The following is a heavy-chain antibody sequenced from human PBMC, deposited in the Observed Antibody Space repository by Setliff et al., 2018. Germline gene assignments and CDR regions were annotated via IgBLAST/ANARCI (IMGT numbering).Heavy chain of an antibody. Sequence: TGGSLRLSCAASGFTFSNYAMSWVRQAPGKGLEWVSVITGSGTTTYYADSVKGRFTISRDNSKNTVYLQMNSLRAEDTAVYYCARDLNWGQGTLVTVSS. CDR2: ITGSGTTT. CDR3: ARDLN. CDR1: GFTFSNYA. V-gene: IGHV3-23*01. J-gene: IGHJ4*02.